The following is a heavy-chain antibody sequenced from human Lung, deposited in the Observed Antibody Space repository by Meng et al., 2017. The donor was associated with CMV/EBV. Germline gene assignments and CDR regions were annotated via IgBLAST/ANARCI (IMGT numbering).Heavy chain of an antibody. V-gene: IGHV3-74*01. Sequence: GGSXRLSCAASGFTFSSYWMHWVRQAPGKGPVWVSRIDSEGRTTSYADSVKGRFTISRDNAKNTLYLQMNSLRPEDTALYYCARIYGLQYDYWGQGTLVTVSS. J-gene: IGHJ4*02. CDR3: ARIYGLQYDY. CDR2: IDSEGRTT. CDR1: GFTFSSYW. D-gene: IGHD4-11*01.